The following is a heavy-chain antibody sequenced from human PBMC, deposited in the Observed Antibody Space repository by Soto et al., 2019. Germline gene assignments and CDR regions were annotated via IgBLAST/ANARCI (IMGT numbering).Heavy chain of an antibody. D-gene: IGHD1-26*01. CDR1: GFTFSAHY. Sequence: EVQLVESGGGLVQPGGSLRLSCAASGFTFSAHYMDWVRQAPGKGLECVGRNKNKANSYTTEYAASVEGRFTISREDSKNSLYLQMNSLKTEDTAVYYCARVSLVGPSGGRYFDYWGQGSQVAVSS. CDR3: ARVSLVGPSGGRYFDY. J-gene: IGHJ4*02. CDR2: NKNKANSYTT. V-gene: IGHV3-72*01.